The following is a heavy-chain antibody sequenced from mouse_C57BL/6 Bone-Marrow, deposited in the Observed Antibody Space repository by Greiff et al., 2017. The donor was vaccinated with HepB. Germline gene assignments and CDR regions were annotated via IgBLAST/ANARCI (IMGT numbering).Heavy chain of an antibody. J-gene: IGHJ2*01. D-gene: IGHD2-4*01. CDR1: GYTFTDYN. Sequence: EVKLQESGPELVKPGASVKMSCKASGYTFTDYNMHWVKQSHGKSLEWIGYINPNNGGTSYNQKFKGKATLTVNKSSSTAYMELRSLTSEDSAVYYCASRGRDYDDGDYWGQGTTLTVSS. V-gene: IGHV1-22*01. CDR2: INPNNGGT. CDR3: ASRGRDYDDGDY.